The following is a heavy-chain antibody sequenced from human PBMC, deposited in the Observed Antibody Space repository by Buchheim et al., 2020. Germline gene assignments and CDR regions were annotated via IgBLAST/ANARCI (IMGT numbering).Heavy chain of an antibody. Sequence: EVQLVESGGGLVQPGGSLRLSCAASGFTFSSYEMAWVRQAPGKGLEWISYISPRGDLAYYADSVKGRFTISRDNAKNSLHLQLNSLRAEDTAVYYCAKDPRGPEYWGQGTL. CDR3: AKDPRGPEY. CDR1: GFTFSSYE. J-gene: IGHJ4*02. V-gene: IGHV3-48*03. CDR2: ISPRGDLA.